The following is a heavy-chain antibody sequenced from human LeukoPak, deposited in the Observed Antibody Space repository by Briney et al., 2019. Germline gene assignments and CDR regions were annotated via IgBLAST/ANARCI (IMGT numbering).Heavy chain of an antibody. Sequence: GGSLRLSCAASGFTVSSNYMSWVRQAPGKGLEWVSVIYSGGSTYYADSVKGRFTISRDNSKDTLYLQMNSLRAEDTAVYYCAKDGRNYYYYMDVWGKGTTVTISS. D-gene: IGHD1-14*01. CDR1: GFTVSSNY. J-gene: IGHJ6*03. V-gene: IGHV3-53*01. CDR2: IYSGGST. CDR3: AKDGRNYYYYMDV.